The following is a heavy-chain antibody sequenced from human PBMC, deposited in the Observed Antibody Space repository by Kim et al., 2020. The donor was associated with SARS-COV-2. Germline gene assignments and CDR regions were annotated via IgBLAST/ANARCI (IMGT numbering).Heavy chain of an antibody. J-gene: IGHJ5*02. CDR3: ARDALAYEDDSSEITNWFDP. D-gene: IGHD3-22*01. CDR1: GYTFTSHY. Sequence: ASVKVSCKASGYTFTSHYMHWVRQAPGQGLEWMGIINPSGGSTSYAQKFQGRVSMTKDTSTSTIYMELSGLRSDDTAMYYCARDALAYEDDSSEITNWFDPWGQGTLVTVSS. CDR2: INPSGGST. V-gene: IGHV1-46*01.